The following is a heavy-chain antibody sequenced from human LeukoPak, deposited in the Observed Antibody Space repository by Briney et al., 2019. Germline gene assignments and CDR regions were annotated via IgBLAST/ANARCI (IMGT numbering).Heavy chain of an antibody. D-gene: IGHD3-10*01. CDR1: GFTFSNYW. CDR2: INSDGSST. CDR3: TRVGRPIYDY. V-gene: IGHV3-74*01. Sequence: VGSLRLSCAVSGFTFSNYWMHWVRQAPGKGLVWVSRINSDGSSTNYADSVKGRFTISRDNTKNTLYLQMNSLSAEDTAVYFCTRVGRPIYDYWGQGTLVTVSS. J-gene: IGHJ4*02.